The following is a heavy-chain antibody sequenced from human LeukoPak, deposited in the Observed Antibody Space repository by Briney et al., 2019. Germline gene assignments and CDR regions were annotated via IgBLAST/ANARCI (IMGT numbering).Heavy chain of an antibody. CDR3: ARDRFGTGYYYYGMDV. CDR1: GFTFSSFW. J-gene: IGHJ6*02. CDR2: IKQDGSEK. V-gene: IGHV3-7*01. D-gene: IGHD3-10*01. Sequence: GGSLRLSCAASGFTFSSFWMSWVRQAPGKGLEWVANIKQDGSEKYYVDSVKGRFTISRDNAKNSLYLQMNSLRAEDTAVYYCARDRFGTGYYYYGMDVWGQGTTVTVSS.